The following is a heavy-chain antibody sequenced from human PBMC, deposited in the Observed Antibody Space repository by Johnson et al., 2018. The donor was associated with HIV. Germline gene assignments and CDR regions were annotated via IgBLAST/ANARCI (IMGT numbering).Heavy chain of an antibody. CDR2: INWNGGST. J-gene: IGHJ3*02. D-gene: IGHD3-10*01. CDR1: GFTFDDYG. CDR3: ARLFYYEAFDI. Sequence: DVQVVESGGGVVRPGGSLRLSCAASGFTFDDYGMSWVRQPPGKGLEWVSTINWNGGSTGYADSVKDRFTISRDNAKNSLYLQMNSLRAEDTAVYYCARLFYYEAFDIWGQGTMVTVSS. V-gene: IGHV3-20*04.